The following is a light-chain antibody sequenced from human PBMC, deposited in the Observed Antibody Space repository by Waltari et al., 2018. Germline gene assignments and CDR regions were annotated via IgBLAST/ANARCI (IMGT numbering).Light chain of an antibody. Sequence: QSVLTQPPSVSAAPGQKVTISCSGSTSNLGNNSVSWYQQFPGTAPKLLIYDSDKRPSGIRDRFSGSKSGTSATLDITGLQTGDEADYYCGSWDTSLSGHVFGTGTKVTVL. CDR1: TSNLGNNS. V-gene: IGLV1-51*01. CDR2: DSD. CDR3: GSWDTSLSGHV. J-gene: IGLJ1*01.